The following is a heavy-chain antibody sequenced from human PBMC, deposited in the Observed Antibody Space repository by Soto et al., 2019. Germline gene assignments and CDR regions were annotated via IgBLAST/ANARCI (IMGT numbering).Heavy chain of an antibody. Sequence: SETLSLTCTVSGGSISSYYWSWVRQPPGKGLEWIGYIYYSGSTNYNPSLKSRVTISVDTSKNQFSLKLSSVTAADTAVYYCARSRADSSGFDYWGQGTLVTVSS. CDR2: IYYSGST. J-gene: IGHJ4*02. V-gene: IGHV4-59*01. CDR3: ARSRADSSGFDY. CDR1: GGSISSYY. D-gene: IGHD3-22*01.